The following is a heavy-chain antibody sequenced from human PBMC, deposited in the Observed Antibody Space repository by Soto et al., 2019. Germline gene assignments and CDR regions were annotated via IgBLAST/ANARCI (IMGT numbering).Heavy chain of an antibody. D-gene: IGHD3-10*01. CDR3: AKTRRRWFGETGYFDY. CDR1: GFTFSSYG. CDR2: ISYDGSNK. J-gene: IGHJ4*02. V-gene: IGHV3-30*18. Sequence: QVQLVESGGGVVQPGRSLRLSCAASGFTFSSYGMHWVRQAPGKGLEWVAVISYDGSNKYYADSVKGRFTISRDNSKNTLYLQMNSLRAEDTAVYYCAKTRRRWFGETGYFDYWGQGTLVTVSS.